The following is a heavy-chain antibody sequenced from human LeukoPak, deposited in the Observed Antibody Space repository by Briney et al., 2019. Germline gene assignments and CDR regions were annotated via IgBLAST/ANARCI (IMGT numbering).Heavy chain of an antibody. D-gene: IGHD6-13*01. CDR3: ARVRAAAGSEAFDV. J-gene: IGHJ3*01. CDR2: IYSGGST. CDR1: GFTVSSNY. Sequence: PGGSLRLSCAASGFTVSSNYMSWARQAPGKGLEWVSVIYSGGSTYYADSVKGRFTISRDNSKNTLFLRMNSLRAEDTAVYYCARVRAAAGSEAFDVWGQGTMVTVSS. V-gene: IGHV3-53*01.